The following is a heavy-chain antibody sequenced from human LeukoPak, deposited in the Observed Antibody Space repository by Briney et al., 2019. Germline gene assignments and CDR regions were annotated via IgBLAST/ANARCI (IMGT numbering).Heavy chain of an antibody. CDR1: GLTLSDVW. Sequence: GGSLRLSCAVSGLTLSDVWMNWVRQAPGKGLEWVGRIRSKTAGGTTDFAAPVKGRFTILRDDSENTVYLQMNSLTTEDTAVYYCSQGSGQYFHYWGQGTLVTVSS. V-gene: IGHV3-15*07. J-gene: IGHJ4*02. CDR2: IRSKTAGGTT. D-gene: IGHD2-15*01. CDR3: SQGSGQYFHY.